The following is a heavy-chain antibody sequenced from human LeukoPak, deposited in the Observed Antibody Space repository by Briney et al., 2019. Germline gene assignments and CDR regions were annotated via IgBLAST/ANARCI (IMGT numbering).Heavy chain of an antibody. CDR3: ARDLRTGYTYGYPLDY. CDR1: GFTVNNKY. D-gene: IGHD5-18*01. Sequence: GGSLRLSCAASGFTVNNKYMTWVRQAPGKGLEWVSLIYNDGRTYYADSVKGRCTISRDNLKNVLYLQMNSLRAEDTAFYYCARDLRTGYTYGYPLDYWGQGTLVTVSS. J-gene: IGHJ4*02. V-gene: IGHV3-66*01. CDR2: IYNDGRT.